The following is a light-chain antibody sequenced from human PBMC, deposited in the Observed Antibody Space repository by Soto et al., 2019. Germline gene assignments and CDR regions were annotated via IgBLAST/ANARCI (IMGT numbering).Light chain of an antibody. V-gene: IGKV1-6*01. CDR1: QGISNY. CDR3: LQDYNFPWT. CDR2: AAS. J-gene: IGKJ1*01. Sequence: IQMTQTPSSLSASVGDRVTITSRASQGISNYLGWYQQKPGKAPKLLIYAASTLQTGVPSRFSGSGSGTDFTLTISSLQPEDFAPYYCLQDYNFPWTFGQGTTVDIK.